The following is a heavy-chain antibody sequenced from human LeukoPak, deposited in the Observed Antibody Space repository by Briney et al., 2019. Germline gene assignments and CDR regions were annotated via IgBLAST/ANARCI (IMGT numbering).Heavy chain of an antibody. J-gene: IGHJ6*03. CDR1: GYTFTSYG. Sequence: ASVKVSCKASGYTFTSYGINWVRQAPGQGLEWMGWISTYNGDTNYAQKLQGRVTMTTDTSTSTAYMELRSLRSDDTAVYYCARETGAAGYIFYYYYYYMDVWGKGTTVTVSS. CDR2: ISTYNGDT. V-gene: IGHV1-18*01. CDR3: ARETGAAGYIFYYYYYYMDV. D-gene: IGHD1-14*01.